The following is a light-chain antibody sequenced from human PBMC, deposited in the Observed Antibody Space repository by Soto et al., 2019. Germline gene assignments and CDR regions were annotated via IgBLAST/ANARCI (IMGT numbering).Light chain of an antibody. J-gene: IGLJ3*02. CDR2: DDR. V-gene: IGLV3-21*02. CDR3: QVWVSDSDEGV. CDR1: NIGSTS. Sequence: SYELTQPPSVSVAPGQTARITCGGNNIGSTSVHWYQQKPGQAPVLVVYDDRDRPSGIPERFSGSNSGNTATLTISRVEGGDEADYYCQVWVSDSDEGVFGRGTKLTVL.